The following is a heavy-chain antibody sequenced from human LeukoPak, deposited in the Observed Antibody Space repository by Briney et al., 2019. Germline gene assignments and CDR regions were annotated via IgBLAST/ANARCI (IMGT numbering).Heavy chain of an antibody. J-gene: IGHJ6*02. D-gene: IGHD2-2*01. V-gene: IGHV3-7*03. CDR3: AREQLLLYYYYGMDV. CDR2: IKPDGSAE. CDR1: GFTFSSNW. Sequence: GGSLRLSCATSGFTFSSNWMSWVRHVPGRGLDWVANIKPDGSAEYYAASVKGRFTVSRDNAKNSLYLQMNSLRAEDTAVYYCAREQLLLYYYYGMDVWGQGTTVTVSS.